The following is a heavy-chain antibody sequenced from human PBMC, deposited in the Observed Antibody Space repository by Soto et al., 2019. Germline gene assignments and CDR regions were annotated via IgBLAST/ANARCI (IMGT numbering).Heavy chain of an antibody. D-gene: IGHD1-26*01. CDR2: IYYSGST. V-gene: IGHV4-59*01. CDR3: AKESQSWWELPSTGEFDY. J-gene: IGHJ4*02. CDR1: GGSISSYY. Sequence: PSETLSLTCTVSGGSISSYYWSWIRQPPGKGLEWIGYIYYSGSTNYNPSLKSRVTISVDTSKNQFSLKLSSVTAADTAVYYCAKESQSWWELPSTGEFDYWGQGTLVTVSS.